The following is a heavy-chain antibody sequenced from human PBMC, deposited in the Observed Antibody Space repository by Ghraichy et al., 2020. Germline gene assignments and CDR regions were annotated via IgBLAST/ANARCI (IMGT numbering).Heavy chain of an antibody. CDR2: IIPILGLT. CDR1: GGSLLFTDI. V-gene: IGHV1-69*10. CDR3: AKPERPSGDFDHYVMDV. J-gene: IGHJ6*02. Sequence: SVKVSCKASGGSLLFTDIISWVRQAPGQGLEWMGGIIPILGLTNYAQKFQGRVTITADRSAGAYYMDLSSLTSEDTAIYYCAKPERPSGDFDHYVMDVWGHGTTVTVSS. D-gene: IGHD2-21*02.